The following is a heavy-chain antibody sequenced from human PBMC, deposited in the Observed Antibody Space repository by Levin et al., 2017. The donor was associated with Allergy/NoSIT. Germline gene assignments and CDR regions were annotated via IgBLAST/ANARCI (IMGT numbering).Heavy chain of an antibody. D-gene: IGHD5-12*01. CDR3: VRVKVAGCYDFMFDS. V-gene: IGHV3-74*01. CDR1: GFTFSRYW. Sequence: GGSLRLSCAASGFTFSRYWMHWVRQVPGKGLVWLSRINADASSTIYADPVKGRFTISRDNAKSMVYLQMDSLRAADTGVYHCVRVKVAGCYDFMFDSWGQGTRVTVSS. CDR2: INADASST. J-gene: IGHJ4*02.